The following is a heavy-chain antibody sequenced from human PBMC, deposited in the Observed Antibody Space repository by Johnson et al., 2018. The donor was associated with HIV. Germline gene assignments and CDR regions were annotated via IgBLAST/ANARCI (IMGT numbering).Heavy chain of an antibody. CDR1: GFNFDDYG. CDR3: AKGRGQHLDGGAFDS. CDR2: INWNGGST. Sequence: VQLVESGGGVIRPGGSLRVSCVASGFNFDDYGMSWVRQAPGKGLEWVSGINWNGGSTSYADSVKGRFTISRDNARKSLFLQMNTLRVEDTALYYCAKGRGQHLDGGAFDSWGQGTMGTVSS. J-gene: IGHJ3*02. D-gene: IGHD6-13*01. V-gene: IGHV3-20*04.